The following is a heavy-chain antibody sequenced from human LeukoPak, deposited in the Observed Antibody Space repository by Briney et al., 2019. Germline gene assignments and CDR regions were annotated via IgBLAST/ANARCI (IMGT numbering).Heavy chain of an antibody. J-gene: IGHJ4*02. Sequence: PGGSLRLSCAASGLTFSSYAMSWVRQAPGKGLEWVSAISGSGGSTYYADSVKGRFTISRDNSKNTLYLQMNSLRAEDTAVYYCAKARRAWSGSDFDYWGQGTLVTVSS. CDR2: ISGSGGST. CDR3: AKARRAWSGSDFDY. D-gene: IGHD3-3*01. V-gene: IGHV3-23*01. CDR1: GLTFSSYA.